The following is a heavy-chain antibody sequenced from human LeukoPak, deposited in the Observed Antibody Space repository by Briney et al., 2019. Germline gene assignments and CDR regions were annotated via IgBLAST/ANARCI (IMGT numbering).Heavy chain of an antibody. V-gene: IGHV3-23*01. CDR3: AKRHSKGSGIFWYYYAMDV. J-gene: IGHJ6*02. Sequence: GGSLRLSCAASGFTFSTYAMSWVRQAPGRGLQWVSTISGTGGTTYYADSVKGRFTISRDNSRDTLYLQMDSLSAEDTAVYYCAKRHSKGSGIFWYYYAMDVWGQGTTVTVSS. CDR2: ISGTGGTT. D-gene: IGHD3-10*01. CDR1: GFTFSTYA.